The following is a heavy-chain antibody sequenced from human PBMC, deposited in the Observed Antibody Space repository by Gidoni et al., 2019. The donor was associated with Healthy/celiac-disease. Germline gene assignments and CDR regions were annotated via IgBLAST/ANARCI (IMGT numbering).Heavy chain of an antibody. CDR3: ARDSNTRAYGSGSYLFDY. CDR2: INAGNGNT. CDR1: GYTFTTYA. Sequence: QVQLVQSGAEVKKPGASVKVACKASGYTFTTYAMHWVRQAPGQRLEWMGWINAGNGNTKYSQKFQGRVTITRDTSASTAYMELSSLRSEDTAVYYCARDSNTRAYGSGSYLFDYWGQGTLVTVSS. V-gene: IGHV1-3*01. D-gene: IGHD3-10*01. J-gene: IGHJ4*02.